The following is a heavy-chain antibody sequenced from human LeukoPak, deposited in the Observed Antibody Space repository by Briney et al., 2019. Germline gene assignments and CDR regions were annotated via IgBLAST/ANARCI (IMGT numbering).Heavy chain of an antibody. V-gene: IGHV4-34*01. D-gene: IGHD3-10*01. Sequence: PSETLSLTCAVYGGSFSGYYWSWIRQPPGKGLEWIGEINHSGSTNYNPSLKSRVTISVDTSKNQFSLKLSSVTAADTAVYYCARGVTTVRGVIRPAGRSGRRFDYRGQGTLVTVSS. CDR2: INHSGST. CDR3: ARGVTTVRGVIRPAGRSGRRFDY. J-gene: IGHJ4*02. CDR1: GGSFSGYY.